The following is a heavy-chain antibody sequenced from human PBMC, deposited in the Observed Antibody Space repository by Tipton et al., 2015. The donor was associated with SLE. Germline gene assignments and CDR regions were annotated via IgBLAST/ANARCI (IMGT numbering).Heavy chain of an antibody. CDR1: GGSISSYY. Sequence: TLSLTCTVSGGSISSYYWSWIRQPPGKGLEWIGYIYYSGSTNYNPSLKSRVTLSVDTSKNQFSLKLSSVTAADTAVYYCARHASRRSGSYNEIDYWGQGTLVTVSS. CDR3: ARHASRRSGSYNEIDY. J-gene: IGHJ4*02. CDR2: IYYSGST. D-gene: IGHD3-10*01. V-gene: IGHV4-59*08.